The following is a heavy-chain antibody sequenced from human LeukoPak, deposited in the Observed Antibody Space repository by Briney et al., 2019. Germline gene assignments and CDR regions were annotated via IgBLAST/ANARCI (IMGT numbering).Heavy chain of an antibody. CDR2: INPNSGGT. D-gene: IGHD3-9*01. Sequence: ALVKVSCKASGYTFTGYYMHWVRQAPGQGLEWMGWINPNSGGTNYAQKVQGRVTMTRDTSISTAYMELSRLRSDDTAVYYCARDDILTGAYYFDYWGQGTLVTVSS. CDR3: ARDDILTGAYYFDY. V-gene: IGHV1-2*02. CDR1: GYTFTGYY. J-gene: IGHJ4*02.